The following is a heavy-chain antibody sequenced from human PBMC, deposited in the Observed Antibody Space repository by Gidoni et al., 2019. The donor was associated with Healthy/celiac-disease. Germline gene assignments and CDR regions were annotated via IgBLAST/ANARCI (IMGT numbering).Heavy chain of an antibody. CDR3: ARGENYGDSLGY. V-gene: IGHV4-39*01. CDR2: IYYSGST. D-gene: IGHD4-17*01. CDR1: GGSISSSSYY. Sequence: QLQLQQSAPGLVTPSETLYLPGTVSGGSISSSSYYWGWFRQPPGKGLEWIGSIYYSGSTYYNPSLKSRVTISVDTSKNQFSLKLSSVTAADTAVYYCARGENYGDSLGYWGQGTLVTVSS. J-gene: IGHJ4*02.